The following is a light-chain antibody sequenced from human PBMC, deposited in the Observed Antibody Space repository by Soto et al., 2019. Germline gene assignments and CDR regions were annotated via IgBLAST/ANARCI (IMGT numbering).Light chain of an antibody. J-gene: IGKJ2*01. Sequence: EIVMTQSPATLSVSPGVKATLSCRASQSVSSDLAWYQQKPGQAPRLLIYGASTRATGIPARFSGSRSGTEFTLHISSLQSEDFAVYYCQQYNNWPETFGQGTKLEIK. CDR1: QSVSSD. CDR2: GAS. V-gene: IGKV3-15*01. CDR3: QQYNNWPET.